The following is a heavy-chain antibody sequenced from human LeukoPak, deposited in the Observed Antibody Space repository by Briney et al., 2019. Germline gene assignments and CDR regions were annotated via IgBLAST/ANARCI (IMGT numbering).Heavy chain of an antibody. CDR3: ARYYGSGENWFDP. V-gene: IGHV4-34*01. CDR1: GGSFSGYY. Sequence: SETLSLTCAVYGGSFSGYYWSWIRQPPGKGLEWIGEINHSGSTNYNPSLKSRVTISVDTSKNQFSLKLSSVTAADTAVYYCARYYGSGENWFDPWSQGTLVTVSS. CDR2: INHSGST. J-gene: IGHJ5*02. D-gene: IGHD3-10*01.